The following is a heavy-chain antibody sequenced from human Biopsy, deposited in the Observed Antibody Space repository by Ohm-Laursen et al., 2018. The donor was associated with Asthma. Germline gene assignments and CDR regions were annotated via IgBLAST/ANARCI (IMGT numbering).Heavy chain of an antibody. CDR1: GYTFIGDH. CDR3: ARGQKSPGDRWYDP. V-gene: IGHV1-2*05. Sequence: ASVKVSCKTSGYTFIGDHIHWVRQAPGQGLEWMGRINLNSGGTNYAQKFQGRVTMTSDTSISTAYMELSRLRSDDTVLYYCARGQKSPGDRWYDPWGQGTLVTVSS. J-gene: IGHJ5*02. D-gene: IGHD7-27*01. CDR2: INLNSGGT.